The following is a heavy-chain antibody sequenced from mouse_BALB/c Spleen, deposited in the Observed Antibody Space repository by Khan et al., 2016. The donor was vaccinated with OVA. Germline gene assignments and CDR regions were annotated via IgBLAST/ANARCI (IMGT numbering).Heavy chain of an antibody. J-gene: IGHJ3*01. V-gene: IGHV1S136*01. CDR3: AQVGNYYAWFAY. CDR1: GYTFTSYV. CDR2: IYPFNDDT. D-gene: IGHD1-1*01. Sequence: VQLQQSGPELVKPGASVSMSCTASGYTFTSYVMHWVNQKPGLGLEWLGYIYPFNDDTKYNDMFTGMATLTSDTSSSTAYMELSSLTSEDSAVDYGAQVGNYYAWFAYWGQGTLVTVSA.